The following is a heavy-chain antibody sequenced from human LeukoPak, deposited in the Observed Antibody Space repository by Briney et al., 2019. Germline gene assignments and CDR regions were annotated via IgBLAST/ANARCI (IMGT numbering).Heavy chain of an antibody. J-gene: IGHJ4*02. Sequence: GGSLSLSCAGSGFTFSSYEMNWVRQAPGKGLEWVSYSSSSGSTRYYADSVKGRFTISRDNAKNSLYLQMNSLRAEDTAVYYCATERGSMVTARFDYWGQGTLVTVSS. CDR3: ATERGSMVTARFDY. CDR2: SSSSGSTR. CDR1: GFTFSSYE. V-gene: IGHV3-48*03. D-gene: IGHD2-21*02.